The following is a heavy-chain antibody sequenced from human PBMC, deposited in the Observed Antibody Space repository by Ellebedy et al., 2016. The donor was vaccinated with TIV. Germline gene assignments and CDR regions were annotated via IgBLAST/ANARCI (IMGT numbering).Heavy chain of an antibody. CDR2: IDWDDGE. CDR1: GFSLSTSGMC. Sequence: SGPTLVKPTQTLTLTCTFSGFSLSTSGMCVSWIRRPPGKALEWLARIDWDDGEYYSASLKTRLTISKDTSKNQVVLTMTNMDPVDTATYYCARTQIRGGRSGWSFDYWGQGTLVTVSS. D-gene: IGHD6-19*01. V-gene: IGHV2-70*11. J-gene: IGHJ4*02. CDR3: ARTQIRGGRSGWSFDY.